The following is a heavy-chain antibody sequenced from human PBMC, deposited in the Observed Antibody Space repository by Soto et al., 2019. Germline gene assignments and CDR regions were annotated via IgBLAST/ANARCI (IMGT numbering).Heavy chain of an antibody. Sequence: GGSLRLSCAASGFTFSSYAMSWVRQAPGKGLEWVSAISGSGGSTYYADSVKGRFTISRDNSKNTLYLQLNSLRAEETAVYYCAKENGYCSGGSCSQINWFDPWGQGTLVTVSS. CDR2: ISGSGGST. D-gene: IGHD2-15*01. CDR3: AKENGYCSGGSCSQINWFDP. CDR1: GFTFSSYA. V-gene: IGHV3-23*01. J-gene: IGHJ5*02.